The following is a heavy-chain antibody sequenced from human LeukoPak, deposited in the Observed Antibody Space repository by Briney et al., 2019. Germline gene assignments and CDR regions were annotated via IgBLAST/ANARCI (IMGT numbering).Heavy chain of an antibody. Sequence: GVSLRLSCSASGFTFTTNWISSVRQDPGKRLEWVANIKRDVGEKYYVDSVKGQFTISRNNAKNSLFLQMNSLRAEDTAVYYCARDGSSGWHFDYWGQGTLVTVSS. V-gene: IGHV3-7*05. CDR1: GFTFTTNW. J-gene: IGHJ4*02. CDR2: IKRDVGEK. D-gene: IGHD6-19*01. CDR3: ARDGSSGWHFDY.